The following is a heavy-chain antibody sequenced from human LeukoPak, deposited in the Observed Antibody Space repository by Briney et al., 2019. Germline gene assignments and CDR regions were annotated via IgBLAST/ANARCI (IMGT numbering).Heavy chain of an antibody. V-gene: IGHV3-30*04. D-gene: IGHD5-12*01. Sequence: PGGSLRLSCAASGFTFSSYAMHWVRQAPGKGLEWVAVISYDGSNKYYADSVKGRFTISRDNSKNTLYLQMNSLRAEDTAVYYCARGGGSFDYWGQGTLVTVSS. CDR3: ARGGGSFDY. CDR1: GFTFSSYA. CDR2: ISYDGSNK. J-gene: IGHJ4*02.